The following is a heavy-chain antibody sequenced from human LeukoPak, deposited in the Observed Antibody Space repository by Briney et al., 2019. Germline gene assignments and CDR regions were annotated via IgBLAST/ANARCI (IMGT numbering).Heavy chain of an antibody. D-gene: IGHD1-14*01. CDR2: ISYDGSNK. CDR3: AMGQPRYFDY. V-gene: IGHV3-30*03. CDR1: GFTFSSYG. J-gene: IGHJ4*02. Sequence: GGSLRLSCAASGFTFSSYGMHWVRQAPGKGLEWVAVISYDGSNKYYADSVKGRFTISRDNSKNTLYLQMNGLRAEDTAVYYCAMGQPRYFDYWGQGTLVTVSS.